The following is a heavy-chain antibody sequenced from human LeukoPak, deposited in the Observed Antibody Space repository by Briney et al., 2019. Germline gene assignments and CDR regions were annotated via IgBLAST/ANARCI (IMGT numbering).Heavy chain of an antibody. V-gene: IGHV4-31*03. Sequence: SETLSLTCTVSGGSISSGGYYWSWIRQHPGKGLEWIGYIYYSGSTYYNPSLKSRVTISVDTSKNQFSLKLSSVTAADTAVYYCARGGVLPLDYWGRGTLVTVSS. CDR1: GGSISSGGYY. D-gene: IGHD3-10*01. J-gene: IGHJ4*02. CDR3: ARGGVLPLDY. CDR2: IYYSGST.